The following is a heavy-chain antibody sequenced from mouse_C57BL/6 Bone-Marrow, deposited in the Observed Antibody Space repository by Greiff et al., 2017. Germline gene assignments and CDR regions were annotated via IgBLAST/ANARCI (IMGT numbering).Heavy chain of an antibody. CDR1: GYTFTSYW. V-gene: IGHV1-64*01. J-gene: IGHJ2*01. CDR2: IIPNSGGT. D-gene: IGHD1-1*01. Sequence: QVQLQQPGAELVKPGASVKLSCKASGYTFTSYWMHWVKQRPGQGLEWIGMIIPNSGGTNYNEKFKSKATLTVDKSSSPAYMQLIRLTSENSAVSYCSRNSYGSSVYFDYWGQGTTLTVSA. CDR3: SRNSYGSSVYFDY.